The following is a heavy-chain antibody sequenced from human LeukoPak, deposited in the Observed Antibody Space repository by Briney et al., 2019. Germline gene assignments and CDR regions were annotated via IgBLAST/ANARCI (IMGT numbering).Heavy chain of an antibody. CDR1: GYTFTGYY. Sequence: ASVKVSCKASGYTFTGYYMHWVRQAPGQGLEWMGWINPNSGGTNYAQKFQGRVTMTRDTSISTAYMELSRLRSDDTAVYYCARTLRRYSSSWYSLDYWGQGTLVTVSS. CDR3: ARTLRRYSSSWYSLDY. J-gene: IGHJ4*02. D-gene: IGHD6-13*01. V-gene: IGHV1-2*02. CDR2: INPNSGGT.